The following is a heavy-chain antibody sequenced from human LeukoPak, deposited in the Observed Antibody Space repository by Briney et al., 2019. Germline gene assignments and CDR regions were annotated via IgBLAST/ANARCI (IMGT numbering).Heavy chain of an antibody. CDR1: GGSFSGYY. CDR3: ARGVEMATNVLAADY. CDR2: INHSGST. D-gene: IGHD5-24*01. J-gene: IGHJ4*02. Sequence: KASETLSLTCAVYGGSFSGYYWSWIRQPPGKGLEWIGEINHSGSTNYNPSLKSRVTISVDMSKNQFSLKLSSVTAADTAVYYCARGVEMATNVLAADYWGQGTLVTVSS. V-gene: IGHV4-34*01.